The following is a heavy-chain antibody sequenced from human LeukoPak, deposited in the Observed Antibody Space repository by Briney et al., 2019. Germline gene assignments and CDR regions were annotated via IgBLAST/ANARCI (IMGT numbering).Heavy chain of an antibody. Sequence: ASVKVSCTASGYTFTNYDITWVRQASGQGLEWMGWISPYNGKTDSAQKLQGRVTMTTDTSTSTAYMELRSLTSDDTAVYFCARSSDSTNFDFWGQGTLVAVSS. CDR2: ISPYNGKT. CDR1: GYTFTNYD. J-gene: IGHJ4*02. D-gene: IGHD1-14*01. V-gene: IGHV1-18*01. CDR3: ARSSDSTNFDF.